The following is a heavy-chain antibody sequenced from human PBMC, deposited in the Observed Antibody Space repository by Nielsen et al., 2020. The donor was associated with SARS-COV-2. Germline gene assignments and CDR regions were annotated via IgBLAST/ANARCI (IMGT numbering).Heavy chain of an antibody. CDR2: ISYDGTE. V-gene: IGHV3-30*04. D-gene: IGHD4-17*01. Sequence: WIRQPPGKGLDWMTIISYDGTEHYADSVKGRFTISRDNSKNTLYLQMNSLTVDDTAVYYCVRGADYGDYVGYLDYWGQGTLVTVSS. J-gene: IGHJ4*02. CDR3: VRGADYGDYVGYLDY.